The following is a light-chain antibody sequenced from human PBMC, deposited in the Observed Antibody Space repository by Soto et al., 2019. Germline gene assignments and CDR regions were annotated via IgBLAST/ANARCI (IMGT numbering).Light chain of an antibody. V-gene: IGKV3-20*01. CDR3: QQYGSSST. CDR2: GTS. CDR1: QTVYSD. J-gene: IGKJ1*01. Sequence: EIVLTQSPGTLSLSPGERATLSCRASQTVYSDLVWYQQKPGQAPRLLIYGTSSRATGIPDRFSGSGSGTEFTLTISRLEPEDFAVYFCQQYGSSSTFGQGTKVDIK.